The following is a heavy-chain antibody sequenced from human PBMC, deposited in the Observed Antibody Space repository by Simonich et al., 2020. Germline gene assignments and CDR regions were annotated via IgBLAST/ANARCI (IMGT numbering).Heavy chain of an antibody. V-gene: IGHV4-59*08. CDR3: ARHDRWLQFYFDY. D-gene: IGHD5-12*01. Sequence: QVQLQESGPGLVKPSETLSLTCTVSVCSISSYYWSWTRQPPGKGLEWIGYIYYSGSTNYNPSLKSRVTISVDTSKNQFSLKLSSVTAADTAVYYCARHDRWLQFYFDYWGQGTLVTVSS. J-gene: IGHJ4*02. CDR1: VCSISSYY. CDR2: IYYSGST.